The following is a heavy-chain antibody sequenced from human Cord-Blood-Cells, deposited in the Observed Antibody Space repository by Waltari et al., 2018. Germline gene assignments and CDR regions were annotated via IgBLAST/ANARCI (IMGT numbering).Heavy chain of an antibody. D-gene: IGHD2-2*01. V-gene: IGHV1-24*01. CDR3: ATERRAVVVPAAMGGFDP. Sequence: QVQLVQSGAEVKKPGASVKVSCKVSGYTLTELSMHWVRQAPGKGLEWMGGFDPEEGKTIYAQKFQGRVTMTEDTSTDTAYMELSSLRSEDTAVYCCATERRAVVVPAAMGGFDPWGQGTLVTVSS. CDR2: FDPEEGKT. CDR1: GYTLTELS. J-gene: IGHJ5*02.